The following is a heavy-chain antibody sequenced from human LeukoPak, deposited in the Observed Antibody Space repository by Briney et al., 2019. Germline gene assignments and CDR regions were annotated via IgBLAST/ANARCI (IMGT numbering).Heavy chain of an antibody. CDR3: ARAPPMGATYFDY. CDR2: IHSSGTT. Sequence: PETLSLTCSVSGGSISSYYWSWVRQPAGKGLEWIGRIHSSGTTHYNPSFESRLTMSVDTPKNQFSLKLSSVTAADTAVYYCARAPPMGATYFDYWGQGTLVTVSS. V-gene: IGHV4-4*07. CDR1: GGSISSYY. D-gene: IGHD1-26*01. J-gene: IGHJ4*02.